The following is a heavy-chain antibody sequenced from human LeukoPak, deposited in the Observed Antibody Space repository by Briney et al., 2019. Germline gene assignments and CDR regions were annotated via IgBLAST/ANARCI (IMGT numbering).Heavy chain of an antibody. CDR1: GFTFSSYW. CDR3: ARDSSAARPNYYFDY. J-gene: IGHJ4*02. Sequence: PGGSLRLSCAASGFTFSSYWMSWVRQAPGKGREWVANIKQDGSEKYYVDSVKGRFTISRDNAKNSLYLQMNSLRAEDTAVYYCARDSSAARPNYYFDYWGQGTLVTVSS. V-gene: IGHV3-7*01. CDR2: IKQDGSEK. D-gene: IGHD6-6*01.